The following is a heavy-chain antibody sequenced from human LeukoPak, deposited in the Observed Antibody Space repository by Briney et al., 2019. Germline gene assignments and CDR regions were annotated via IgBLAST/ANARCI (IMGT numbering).Heavy chain of an antibody. Sequence: GGSLRLSCAACGFTFSSYSKNGVRQAPGKGLEWVSYISSSSSIIYYVDSVKGRFTSSRDNAKNSLYVQMYSLRDEDTAVYYRAKFVSGYGLDYWGQGTLVTVSS. CDR2: ISSSSSII. D-gene: IGHD5-12*01. CDR3: AKFVSGYGLDY. CDR1: GFTFSSYS. V-gene: IGHV3-48*02. J-gene: IGHJ4*02.